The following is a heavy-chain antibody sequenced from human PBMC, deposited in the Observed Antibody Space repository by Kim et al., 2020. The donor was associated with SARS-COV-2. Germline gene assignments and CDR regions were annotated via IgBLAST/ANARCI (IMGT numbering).Heavy chain of an antibody. Sequence: GGSLRLSCAASGFTFSSYGMHWVRQAPGKGLEWVAVISYDGSNKYYADSVKGRFTISRDNSKNTLYLQMNSLRAEDTAVYYCAKDKRGERGGNDPMGAFDIWGQGTMVTVSS. CDR2: ISYDGSNK. CDR1: GFTFSSYG. CDR3: AKDKRGERGGNDPMGAFDI. D-gene: IGHD3-16*01. J-gene: IGHJ3*02. V-gene: IGHV3-30*18.